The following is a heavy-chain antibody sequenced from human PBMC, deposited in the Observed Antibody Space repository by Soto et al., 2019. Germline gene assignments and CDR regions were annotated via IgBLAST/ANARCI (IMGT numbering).Heavy chain of an antibody. J-gene: IGHJ6*02. CDR1: GFTFSSYA. V-gene: IGHV3-30-3*01. CDR3: ARDSDYSYYGMDV. CDR2: ISYDGSNK. Sequence: AGGSLRLSCAASGFTFSSYAMHWVRQAPGKGLEWVAVISYDGSNKYYADSVKGRFTISRDNSKNTLYLQMNSLRAEDTAAYYCARDSDYSYYGMDVWGQGTTVTVS.